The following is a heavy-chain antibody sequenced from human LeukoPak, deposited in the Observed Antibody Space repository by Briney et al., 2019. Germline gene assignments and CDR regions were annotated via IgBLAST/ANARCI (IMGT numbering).Heavy chain of an antibody. D-gene: IGHD3-10*01. CDR3: ARDKFRGYFDY. J-gene: IGHJ4*02. Sequence: GRSLRLSCAASGFTFSNYGMHWVRQAPGKGLEWVSAIYSGGTTYYADSVKGRFTISRDTSKNTLYLQMNSLRAEDTAVYYCARDKFRGYFDYWGQGTLVTVSS. CDR2: IYSGGTT. V-gene: IGHV3-66*01. CDR1: GFTFSNYG.